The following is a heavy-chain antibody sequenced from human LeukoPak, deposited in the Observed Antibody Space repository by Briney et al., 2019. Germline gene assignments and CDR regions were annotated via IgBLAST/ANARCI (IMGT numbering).Heavy chain of an antibody. V-gene: IGHV1-69*06. CDR3: ARQTHIPLASDAFDS. CDR2: IIPIFRTA. Sequence: SVKVSCKASVGTFNTYAIACVRQAPGQGLEWMGGIIPIFRTANYAQKFQGRVTITADKSTNTAYMELSSLKFEDTALYYCARQTHIPLASDAFDSWGQGTMVTVSS. CDR1: VGTFNTYA. J-gene: IGHJ3*01. D-gene: IGHD3-16*01.